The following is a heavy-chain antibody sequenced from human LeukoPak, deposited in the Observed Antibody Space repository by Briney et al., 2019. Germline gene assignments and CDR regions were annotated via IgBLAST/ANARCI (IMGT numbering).Heavy chain of an antibody. V-gene: IGHV4-61*02. CDR2: IYTSGST. CDR3: ARGGSYFVRYFDY. D-gene: IGHD1-26*01. CDR1: GGSISSGSYY. Sequence: SETLSLTCTVSGGSISSGSYYWSWIRQPAGKGLEWIGRIYTSGSTNYNPSLKSRVTISVDTSKNQLSLKLSSVTAADTAVYYCARGGSYFVRYFDYWGQGTLVTVSS. J-gene: IGHJ4*02.